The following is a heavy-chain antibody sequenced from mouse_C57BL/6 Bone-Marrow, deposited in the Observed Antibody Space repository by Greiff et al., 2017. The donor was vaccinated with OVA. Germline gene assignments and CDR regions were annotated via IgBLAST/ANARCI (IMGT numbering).Heavy chain of an antibody. J-gene: IGHJ2*01. CDR2: INPNNGGT. V-gene: IGHV1-18*01. CDR1: GYTFTDYN. Sequence: EVHLVESGPELVKPGASVKIPCKASGYTFTDYNMDWVKQSHGKSLEWIGDINPNNGGTIYNQKFKGKATLTVDKSSSTAYMELRSLTSEDTAVYYCARRAITTVVAPYFDYWGQGTTLTVSS. D-gene: IGHD1-1*01. CDR3: ARRAITTVVAPYFDY.